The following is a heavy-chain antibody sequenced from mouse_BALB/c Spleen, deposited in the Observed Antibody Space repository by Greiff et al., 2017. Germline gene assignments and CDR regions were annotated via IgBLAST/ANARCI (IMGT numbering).Heavy chain of an antibody. V-gene: IGHV5-4*02. CDR3: ARSTMVRTNSGLDD. CDR1: GFTFSDYY. CDR2: ISDGGSYT. J-gene: IGHJ4*01. Sequence: EVHLVESGGGLVKPGGSLKLSCAASGFTFSDYYMHWVRQTPEKRLEWVATISDGGSYTYYPDSVKGRFTISRDNAKNNLYLQMSSLKSEDTAMYYCARSTMVRTNSGLDDWGQGTSVTVSS. D-gene: IGHD2-2*01.